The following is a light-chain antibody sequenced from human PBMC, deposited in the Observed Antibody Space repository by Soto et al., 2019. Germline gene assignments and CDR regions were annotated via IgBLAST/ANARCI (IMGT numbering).Light chain of an antibody. Sequence: MTQSPATLSLSPWERVPLSCRASQSVRNKVAWYQQKPGQTPRVIIYDTSTRAADIPARFSGSGYGTYFTLTISSLQSEDFAVYYCQQYNIWRSITFGPGTRLEIK. CDR3: QQYNIWRSIT. CDR2: DTS. CDR1: QSVRNK. V-gene: IGKV3-15*01. J-gene: IGKJ5*01.